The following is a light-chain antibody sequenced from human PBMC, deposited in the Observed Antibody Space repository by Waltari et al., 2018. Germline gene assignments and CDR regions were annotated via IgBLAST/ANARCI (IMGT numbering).Light chain of an antibody. Sequence: QSALTQPASVSGSPGQSITISCTGASSDVGGYNSVSWYQHHPGKAPKLLLYDVSNRPSGVSNPFSVSKSGNTASLTISGLQAEDEAVYHCSSYTSTTTVVVFGTGTEVTVL. J-gene: IGLJ1*01. CDR3: SSYTSTTTVVV. CDR1: SSDVGGYNS. V-gene: IGLV2-14*03. CDR2: DVS.